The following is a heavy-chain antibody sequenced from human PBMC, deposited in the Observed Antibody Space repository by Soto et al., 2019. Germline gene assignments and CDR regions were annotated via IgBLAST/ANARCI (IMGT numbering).Heavy chain of an antibody. CDR2: IWYDGSNK. CDR3: AGDRPKSGGSAVGY. Sequence: QVQLVESGGGVVQPGRSLRLSCAASGFTFSSYGMHWVRQAPGKGLERVAVIWYDGSNKYYADSVKGRFTISRDNSKNTLYLQMNSLRAEDTAVYYCAGDRPKSGGSAVGYWGQGTLVTVSS. D-gene: IGHD2-15*01. CDR1: GFTFSSYG. J-gene: IGHJ4*02. V-gene: IGHV3-33*01.